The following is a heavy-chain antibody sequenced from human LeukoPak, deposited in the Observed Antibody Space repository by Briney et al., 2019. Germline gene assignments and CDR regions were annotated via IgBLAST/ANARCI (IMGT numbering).Heavy chain of an antibody. CDR3: ARGPMGDFLKY. D-gene: IGHD3-16*01. J-gene: IGHJ4*02. V-gene: IGHV1-69*13. CDR2: IIPIFGTA. Sequence: ASVKVSCKASGGTFSSYAISWVRQAPGQGLEWMGGIIPIFGTANYAQKFQGRVTITAGESTSTAYMELSSLRSEDTAVYYCARGPMGDFLKYWGQGTLVTVSS. CDR1: GGTFSSYA.